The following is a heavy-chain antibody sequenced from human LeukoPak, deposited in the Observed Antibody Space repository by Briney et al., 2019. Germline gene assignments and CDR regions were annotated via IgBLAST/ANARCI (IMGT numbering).Heavy chain of an antibody. CDR3: AKSGVILEYYFDY. J-gene: IGHJ4*02. CDR1: GFTFSSYA. CDR2: ISGSGGST. Sequence: HAGGSLRLSCAASGFTFSSYAMSWVRQAPGKGLEWVSAISGSGGSTYYADSVKGRFTISRDNSKNTLYLQMNSLRAEDTAVYYCAKSGVILEYYFDYWGQGTLVTVSS. D-gene: IGHD1-26*01. V-gene: IGHV3-23*01.